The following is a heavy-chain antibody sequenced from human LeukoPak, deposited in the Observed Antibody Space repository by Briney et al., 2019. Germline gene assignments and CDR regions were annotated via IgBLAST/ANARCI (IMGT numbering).Heavy chain of an antibody. V-gene: IGHV4-39*07. Sequence: PSETLSLTCTVSGGSISSSSYYWGWIRQPPGKGLEWIGEIYHSGSTNYNPPLKSRVTISVDKSKNQFSLKLSSVTAADTAVYYCARVGSEWELLPWGQGTLVTVSS. CDR3: ARVGSEWELLP. CDR1: GGSISSSSYY. D-gene: IGHD1-26*01. CDR2: IYHSGST. J-gene: IGHJ5*02.